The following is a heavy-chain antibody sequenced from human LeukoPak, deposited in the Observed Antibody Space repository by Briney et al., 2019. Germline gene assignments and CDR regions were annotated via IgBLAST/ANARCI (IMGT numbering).Heavy chain of an antibody. V-gene: IGHV1-46*01. CDR3: ARGNIVVVVAATILFDY. J-gene: IGHJ4*02. CDR1: GYTFTSYY. D-gene: IGHD2-15*01. CDR2: INPSGGST. Sequence: GASVKVSCKASGYTFTSYYMHWVRQAPGQGLEWMGIINPSGGSTSYAQKFQGRVTMTRDTSTSTVYMELSSLRSEDTAVYYCARGNIVVVVAATILFDYWGQGTLVTFSS.